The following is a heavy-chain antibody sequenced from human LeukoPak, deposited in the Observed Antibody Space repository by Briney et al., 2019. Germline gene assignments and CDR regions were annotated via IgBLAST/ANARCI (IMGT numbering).Heavy chain of an antibody. Sequence: ASVEVSCKSSGYIFTSYDIYWVRQAPGQGLEWMGWINPNSGGTNYAQKFQGRVTMTRDTSISTAYMELSRLRSDDTAVYYCAAPLRDLTNGYYYYMDVWGKGTTVTVSS. J-gene: IGHJ6*03. CDR3: AAPLRDLTNGYYYYMDV. CDR1: GYIFTSYD. D-gene: IGHD4-11*01. CDR2: INPNSGGT. V-gene: IGHV1-2*02.